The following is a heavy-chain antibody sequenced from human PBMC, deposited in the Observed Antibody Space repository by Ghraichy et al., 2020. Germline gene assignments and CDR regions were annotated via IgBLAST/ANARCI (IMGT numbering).Heavy chain of an antibody. Sequence: GGSLRLSCAVSGLTFSGYSMTWVRQAPGKGLEWISFISNGDGTIYYADSVKGRFTISRDNAKNSLYLQMNSLRDEDTAMYYCATGGGTFWVQGTLVTVSS. V-gene: IGHV3-48*02. J-gene: IGHJ4*02. CDR3: ATGGGTF. CDR1: GLTFSGYS. D-gene: IGHD2-15*01. CDR2: ISNGDGTI.